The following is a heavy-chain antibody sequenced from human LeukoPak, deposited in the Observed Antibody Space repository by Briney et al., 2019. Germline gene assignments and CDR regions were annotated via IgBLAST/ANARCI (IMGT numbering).Heavy chain of an antibody. CDR3: ASFRYYDSSGYYGSWYFDY. CDR2: IYYSGST. J-gene: IGHJ4*02. CDR1: GGSVSSGSYY. Sequence: SETLSLTCTVSGGSVSSGSYYWSWIRQPPGKGLEWIGYIYYSGSTYYNPSLKSRVTISVDTSKNQFSLKLSSVTAADTAVYYCASFRYYDSSGYYGSWYFDYWGQGTLVTVSS. V-gene: IGHV4-61*01. D-gene: IGHD3-22*01.